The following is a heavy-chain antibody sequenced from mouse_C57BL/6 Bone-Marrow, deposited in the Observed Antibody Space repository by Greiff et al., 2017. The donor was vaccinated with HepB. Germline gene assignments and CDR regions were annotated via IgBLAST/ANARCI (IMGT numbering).Heavy chain of an antibody. V-gene: IGHV1-22*01. J-gene: IGHJ3*01. CDR2: INPNNGGT. CDR3: AREGLRGGGGLAY. D-gene: IGHD2-4*01. CDR1: GYTFTDYN. Sequence: VQLQQSGPELVKPGASVKMSCKASGYTFTDYNMHWVKQSHGKSLEWIGYINPNNGGTSYNQKFKGKATLTVNKSSSTAYMELRSLTSEDSAVYYCAREGLRGGGGLAYWGQGTLVTVSA.